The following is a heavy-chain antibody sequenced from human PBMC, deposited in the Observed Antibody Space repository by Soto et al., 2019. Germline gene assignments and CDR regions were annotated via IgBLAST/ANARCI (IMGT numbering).Heavy chain of an antibody. Sequence: GGSLRLSCAASGFTFSSYAMSWVRQAPGKGLEWVSAISGSGGSTYYADSVKGRFTISRDNSKNTLYLQMNSLRAEDTAVYYCAKSTYSSSWYSYSYYGMDVWGQGTTVTVSS. J-gene: IGHJ6*02. V-gene: IGHV3-23*01. CDR3: AKSTYSSSWYSYSYYGMDV. D-gene: IGHD6-13*01. CDR1: GFTFSSYA. CDR2: ISGSGGST.